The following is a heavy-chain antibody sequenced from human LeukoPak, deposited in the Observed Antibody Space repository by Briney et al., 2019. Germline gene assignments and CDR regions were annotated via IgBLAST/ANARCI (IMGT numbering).Heavy chain of an antibody. CDR1: GGSISSSSYS. Sequence: SETLSLTCTVSGGSISSSSYSWGWIRQPPGKGLEWIGIIYYSGSTYYNPSLKSRVTISVDTSKNQFSLKLSSVTAADTAVYYCARHRGCSGGNCYNWFDPWGQGTLVTVPS. J-gene: IGHJ5*02. D-gene: IGHD2-15*01. CDR2: IYYSGST. CDR3: ARHRGCSGGNCYNWFDP. V-gene: IGHV4-39*01.